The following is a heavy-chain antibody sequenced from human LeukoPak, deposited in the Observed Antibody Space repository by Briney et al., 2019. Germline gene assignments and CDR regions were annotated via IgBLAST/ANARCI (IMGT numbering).Heavy chain of an antibody. V-gene: IGHV3-21*06. Sequence: GGSLRLSCTASGFTFSSYTMNWVRQAPGRGLEWVSCISSSNNYIYYADSVKGRFTISRDNSKNSLYLQMNSLRAEDTAVYYCARVAEAAAFDSWGQGTLVTVSS. D-gene: IGHD6-13*01. CDR3: ARVAEAAAFDS. J-gene: IGHJ4*02. CDR2: ISSSNNYI. CDR1: GFTFSSYT.